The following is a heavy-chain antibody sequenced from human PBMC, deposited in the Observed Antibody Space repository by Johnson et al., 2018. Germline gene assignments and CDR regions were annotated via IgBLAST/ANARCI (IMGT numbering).Heavy chain of an antibody. CDR3: AKLGDGFDI. D-gene: IGHD1-26*01. V-gene: IGHV3-7*01. CDR2: IKQEGSEK. J-gene: IGHJ3*02. Sequence: VQLVESGGGLVQPGGSLRLSCAASGFTFSRSWMSWIRQAPGKGLEWVANIKQEGSEKYYVDSVKGRFTISKDNARKSLYLQMNSLRAEDMAVYYCAKLGDGFDIWGQGTMVTVSS. CDR1: GFTFSRSW.